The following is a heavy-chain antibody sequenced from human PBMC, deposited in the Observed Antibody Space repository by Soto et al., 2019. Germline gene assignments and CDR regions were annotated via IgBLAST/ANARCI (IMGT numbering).Heavy chain of an antibody. D-gene: IGHD6-6*01. V-gene: IGHV3-7*01. CDR1: GFTFSIYW. Sequence: EVQLVESGGGLVQPGGSLRLSCAASGFTFSIYWMTWVRQAPGKGLEWVANIKQDGSVIYFVDSLKGRFTISRDNAKKSLYLQMNSLRAEDTAVYFCARIGYSSSSLDYWGQGTLVTVPS. CDR2: IKQDGSVI. J-gene: IGHJ4*02. CDR3: ARIGYSSSSLDY.